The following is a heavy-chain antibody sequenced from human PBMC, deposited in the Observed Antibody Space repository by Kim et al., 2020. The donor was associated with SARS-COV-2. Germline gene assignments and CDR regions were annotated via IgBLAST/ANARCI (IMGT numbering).Heavy chain of an antibody. CDR3: ARAGYSTRYGMDV. V-gene: IGHV1-18*01. J-gene: IGHJ6*02. D-gene: IGHD6-13*01. Sequence: NYAQKVQGRVSMTTDTSTSTVYMALRSLRSDDTAVYYCARAGYSTRYGMDVWGQGTTVTVSS.